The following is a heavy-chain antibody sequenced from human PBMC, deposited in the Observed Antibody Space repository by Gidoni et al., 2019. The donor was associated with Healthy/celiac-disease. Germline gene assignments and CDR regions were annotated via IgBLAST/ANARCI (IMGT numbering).Heavy chain of an antibody. V-gene: IGHV4-38-2*02. CDR1: GYSISSRYY. J-gene: IGHJ5*02. D-gene: IGHD6-13*01. Sequence: QVQLQESGPGLVKHSETLSLTCTVSGYSISSRYYWGWIRQPPVKGLEWIVSIYHSGSTYYNPSLKSRVTISVDTSKNQFSLKLSSVTAADTAVYYCARVSSSWSVWFDPWGQGTLVTVSS. CDR2: IYHSGST. CDR3: ARVSSSWSVWFDP.